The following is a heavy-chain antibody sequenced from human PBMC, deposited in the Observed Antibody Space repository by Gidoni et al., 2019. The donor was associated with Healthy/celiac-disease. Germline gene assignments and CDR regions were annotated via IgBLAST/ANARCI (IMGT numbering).Heavy chain of an antibody. D-gene: IGHD2-2*01. CDR3: ARVCPYYLLLTVPAAIGCYYYYGMDV. CDR2: MNHSGST. Sequence: QVQLQQWGAGLLKPSETLSLTCAVYGGSFSGYYWSWSPPPPGKGLEWIVEMNHSGSTNYNPSSKSRVTISVDTSKNQFPLKLSSVTAADTAVYYCARVCPYYLLLTVPAAIGCYYYYGMDVWGQGTTVTVSS. J-gene: IGHJ6*02. V-gene: IGHV4-34*01. CDR1: GGSFSGYY.